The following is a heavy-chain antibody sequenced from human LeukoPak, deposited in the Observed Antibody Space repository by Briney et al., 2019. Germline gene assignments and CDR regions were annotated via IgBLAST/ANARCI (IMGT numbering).Heavy chain of an antibody. V-gene: IGHV1-3*01. CDR2: INAGNGNT. CDR1: GYTFTNYA. CDR3: ARDSVVPAALEFDI. Sequence: ASVKVSCKASGYTFTNYAMHWVRQAPGQRLEWMGWINAGNGNTKYSQKFQGRVTINRDTSASTAYMELRSLRSDDTAVYYCARDSVVPAALEFDIWGQGTMVTVSS. J-gene: IGHJ3*02. D-gene: IGHD2-2*01.